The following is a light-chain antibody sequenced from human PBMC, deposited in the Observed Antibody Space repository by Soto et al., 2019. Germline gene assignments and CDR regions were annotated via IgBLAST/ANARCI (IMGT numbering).Light chain of an antibody. Sequence: QSALTQPASVSGSPGQSITISCTGTSSDVGGYNYVSWYQQHPGKAPKLMIYEVSNRPSGVSNRFSGSKSGNTASLTISGLQAEDEAGYYCATWDDSLSGPVVFGGGTKLTVL. J-gene: IGLJ2*01. CDR3: ATWDDSLSGPVV. CDR1: SSDVGGYNY. CDR2: EVS. V-gene: IGLV2-14*01.